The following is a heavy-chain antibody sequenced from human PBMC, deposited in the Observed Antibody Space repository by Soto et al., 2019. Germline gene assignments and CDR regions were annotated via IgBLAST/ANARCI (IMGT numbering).Heavy chain of an antibody. CDR2: IGAAGDT. Sequence: EVQLVESGGGLVQPGGSLRLSCAASGFTFSNYAMHWVRQPTRKGLEWVSGIGAAGDTYYPGSVKGRFTISRENAKNSLYLQMNSLRAGDSPVYYCAAGGVTSVAQFDYWGQGTLVTVSS. D-gene: IGHD3-16*01. J-gene: IGHJ4*02. CDR1: GFTFSNYA. V-gene: IGHV3-13*01. CDR3: AAGGVTSVAQFDY.